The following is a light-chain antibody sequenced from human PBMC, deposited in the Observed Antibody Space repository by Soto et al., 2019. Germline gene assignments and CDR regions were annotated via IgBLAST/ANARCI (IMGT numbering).Light chain of an antibody. CDR1: NSDLDEYRY. V-gene: IGLV2-11*02. CDR2: GVN. J-gene: IGLJ1*01. Sequence: QSALTQPRSVSGSPGQSLTISCTGTNSDLDEYRYVSWYQQFPGKAPTLVIYGVNQRPSGVPNRFSAPNTDNTASLTISGLQAADEADYFCCSYVTTAEIFGTWTKVTVL. CDR3: CSYVTTAEI.